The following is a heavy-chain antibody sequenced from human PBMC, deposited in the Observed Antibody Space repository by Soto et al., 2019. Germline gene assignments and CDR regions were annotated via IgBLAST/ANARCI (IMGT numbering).Heavy chain of an antibody. CDR2: INPNSGGT. Sequence: QVQLVQSGAEVKKPGASVKVSCKASGYTFTGYYMHWVRQAPGQGLEWMGWINPNSGGTNYAQKFKGWVTMTRGTSISTAYMELSRLRSDDTAVYYCARGRGYCSGGSCYPVVGAFDIWGRGTMVTVSS. CDR3: ARGRGYCSGGSCYPVVGAFDI. D-gene: IGHD2-15*01. J-gene: IGHJ3*02. CDR1: GYTFTGYY. V-gene: IGHV1-2*04.